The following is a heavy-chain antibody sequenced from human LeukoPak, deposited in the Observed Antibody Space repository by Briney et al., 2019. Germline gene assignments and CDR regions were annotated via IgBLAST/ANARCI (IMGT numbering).Heavy chain of an antibody. V-gene: IGHV4-39*01. J-gene: IGHJ4*02. CDR3: ARVDDSSGYSFDY. CDR2: IYYSGST. D-gene: IGHD3-22*01. CDR1: GGSISSSSCY. Sequence: PSETLSLTCTVSGGSISSSSCYWGWIRQPPGKGLEWIGSIYYSGSTYYNPSLKSRVTISVDTSKNQFSLKLSSVTAADTAVYYCARVDDSSGYSFDYWGQGTLVTVSS.